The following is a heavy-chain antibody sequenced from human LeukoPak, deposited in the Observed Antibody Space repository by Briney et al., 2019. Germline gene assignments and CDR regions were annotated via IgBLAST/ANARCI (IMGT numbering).Heavy chain of an antibody. V-gene: IGHV1-18*01. CDR2: INTCNGNT. D-gene: IGHD1-26*01. CDR3: ARDLVDGVGAPGAY. CDR1: GYTFTNYG. J-gene: IGHJ4*02. Sequence: GASVKVSCKASGYTFTNYGITWMRQAPGQGLEWMGWINTCNGNTNYAQKLQGRVTITTDTSTSTAYMELRSLRSDDTAVLYCARDLVDGVGAPGAYWGQGALVTVSS.